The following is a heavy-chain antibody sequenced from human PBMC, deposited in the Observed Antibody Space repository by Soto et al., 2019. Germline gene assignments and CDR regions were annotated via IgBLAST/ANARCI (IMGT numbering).Heavy chain of an antibody. J-gene: IGHJ3*02. V-gene: IGHV3-7*01. CDR3: ARGFNSALDI. CDR2: IKQDGSEK. Sequence: GVLRLSCAATGSIFSSYWMSWVRQAPGKGLEWVANIKQDGSEKYYVDSAKGRFTISRDNAKNSLHLQMNSLRAEDTAVYYCARGFNSALDIWGQGKMVTVSS. CDR1: GSIFSSYW.